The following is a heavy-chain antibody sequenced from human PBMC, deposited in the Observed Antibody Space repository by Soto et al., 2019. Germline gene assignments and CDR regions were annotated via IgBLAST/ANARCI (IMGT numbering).Heavy chain of an antibody. CDR3: ARDGSGSGKYGMDV. CDR2: IWYDGSNK. CDR1: GFTFSSYG. Sequence: GSLRLSCAASGFTFSSYGMNWVRQSPGKGLEWVAVIWYDGSNKYYADSVKGRFTISRDNSKNTLYLQMNSLRAEDTAVYYCARDGSGSGKYGMDVWGQGTTVTVSS. V-gene: IGHV3-33*01. J-gene: IGHJ6*02. D-gene: IGHD3-10*01.